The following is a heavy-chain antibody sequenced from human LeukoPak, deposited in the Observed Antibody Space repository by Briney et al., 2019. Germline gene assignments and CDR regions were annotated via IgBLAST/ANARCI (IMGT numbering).Heavy chain of an antibody. CDR3: ARGEWSSSPFDY. CDR2: ISTSSIYI. CDR1: GFTFNKYT. Sequence: GGSLRLSCAASGFTFNKYTMNWVRQAPGKGLEWISFISTSSIYIYYADSVKGRFTISRDNARNSLYLQMNSLRAEDTAVYYCARGEWSSSPFDYWGQGTLVTVSS. D-gene: IGHD6-6*01. J-gene: IGHJ4*02. V-gene: IGHV3-21*01.